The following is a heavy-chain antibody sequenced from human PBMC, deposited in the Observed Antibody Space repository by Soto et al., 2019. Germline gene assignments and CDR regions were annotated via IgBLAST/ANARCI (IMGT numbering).Heavy chain of an antibody. V-gene: IGHV5-51*01. D-gene: IGHD2-15*01. CDR2: IYPGDSDT. J-gene: IGHJ4*02. CDR3: ARSIVAATPYYFDY. CDR1: GYSFTSYW. Sequence: PGESLKISCKGSGYSFTSYWIGWVRQMPGKGLEWVGIIYPGDSDTRYSPSFQGQVTISADKSISTAYLQWSSLKASDTAVYYCARSIVAATPYYFDYWGQGTLVTVSS.